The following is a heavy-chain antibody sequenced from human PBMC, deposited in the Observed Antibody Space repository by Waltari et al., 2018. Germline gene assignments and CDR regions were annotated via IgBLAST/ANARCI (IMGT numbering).Heavy chain of an antibody. Sequence: QVQLVQSGAEVKKPGSSVKVSCKASGGTSSSYAISWVRQAPGHGLEWMGGIIPIFGTANYAQKFQGRVTITADESTSTAYMELSSLRSEDTAVYYCARGRGGIAAAGIAYQEVVDVWGQGTTVTVSS. J-gene: IGHJ6*02. D-gene: IGHD6-13*01. V-gene: IGHV1-69*01. CDR1: GGTSSSYA. CDR3: ARGRGGIAAAGIAYQEVVDV. CDR2: IIPIFGTA.